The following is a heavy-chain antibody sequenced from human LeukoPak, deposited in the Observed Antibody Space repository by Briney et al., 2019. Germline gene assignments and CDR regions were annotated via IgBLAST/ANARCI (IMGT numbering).Heavy chain of an antibody. Sequence: SGPTLVNPTQTLTLTCTFSGFSLSTSGVGVGRIRQPPGKALEWLALIYWKDDKRYSPSLKSRLTITKDTSKNQVVLTMTNMDPVDTATYYCAHRQDYDILTGYYNWFDPWGQGTLVTVSS. D-gene: IGHD3-9*01. J-gene: IGHJ5*02. CDR2: IYWKDDK. CDR3: AHRQDYDILTGYYNWFDP. CDR1: GFSLSTSGVG. V-gene: IGHV2-5*01.